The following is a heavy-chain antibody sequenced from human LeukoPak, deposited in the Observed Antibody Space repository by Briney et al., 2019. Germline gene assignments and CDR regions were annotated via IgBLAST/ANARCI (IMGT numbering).Heavy chain of an antibody. CDR2: INPNSGGT. J-gene: IGHJ6*03. Sequence: ASVKVSCKASGYTFTGYYMHWVRQAPGQGLEWMAWINPNSGGTNYAQKFQGRVTMTRDTSISTAYMELSRLRSDDTAVYYCARDRSADIVVVPAAKGSYYYYMDVWGKGTTVTVSS. CDR1: GYTFTGYY. D-gene: IGHD2-2*01. V-gene: IGHV1-2*02. CDR3: ARDRSADIVVVPAAKGSYYYYMDV.